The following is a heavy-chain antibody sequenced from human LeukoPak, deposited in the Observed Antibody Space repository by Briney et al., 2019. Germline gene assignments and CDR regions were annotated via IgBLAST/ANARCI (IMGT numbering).Heavy chain of an antibody. CDR2: ISSGSGTI. J-gene: IGHJ6*03. CDR1: GFTFRSYS. D-gene: IGHD3-3*01. CDR3: AREFVLRFFEGYMDV. Sequence: GGSLRLSCAASGFTFRSYSMNWVRQAPGKGLEWVSYISSGSGTIYYADSVKGRFTISRDNAKNSLYLQMNSLRTEDTAVYYCAREFVLRFFEGYMDVWGKGTTVTISS. V-gene: IGHV3-48*01.